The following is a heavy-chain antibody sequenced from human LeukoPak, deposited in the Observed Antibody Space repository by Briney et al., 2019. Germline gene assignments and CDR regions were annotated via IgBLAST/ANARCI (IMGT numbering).Heavy chain of an antibody. CDR3: ATYSGYAPGAFDY. CDR1: GGSISSSNW. V-gene: IGHV4-4*02. D-gene: IGHD5-12*01. CDR2: IYHSGST. Sequence: PSGTLSLTCAVSGGSISSSNWWSWVRQPPGKGLEWIGEIYHSGSTNYNPSLKSRVTISVDKSKNQLSLKLSSVTAADTAVYYCATYSGYAPGAFDYWGQGTLVTVSS. J-gene: IGHJ4*02.